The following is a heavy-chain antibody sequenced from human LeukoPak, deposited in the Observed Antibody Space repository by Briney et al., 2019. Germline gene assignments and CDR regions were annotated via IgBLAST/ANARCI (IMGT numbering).Heavy chain of an antibody. CDR3: VRVDYASSWLPFDF. CDR2: IRSNSNYI. D-gene: IGHD6-13*01. V-gene: IGHV3-21*01. Sequence: GGSLRLSCAASGFTFSDYTMNWVRQAPGKGLEWFSCIRSNSNYIYQADSVKGRFTISRDNAQNSLYLLMSNLRAEDTAVYYCVRVDYASSWLPFDFWGQGTLVTASS. J-gene: IGHJ4*02. CDR1: GFTFSDYT.